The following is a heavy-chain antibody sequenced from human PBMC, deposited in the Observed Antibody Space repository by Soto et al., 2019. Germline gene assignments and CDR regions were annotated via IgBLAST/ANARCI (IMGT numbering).Heavy chain of an antibody. J-gene: IGHJ4*01. CDR3: SRNIYVSDTGHKFQTYFDS. CDR2: IDPSDSQT. Sequence: GESLKISCKGSGYSFAGYWITWVRQKPGKGLEWMGRIDPSDSQTYYSPSFRGHVTISATKSITTVFLQWSSRRASDTAMYYCSRNIYVSDTGHKFQTYFDSLGHGTPVTVSS. CDR1: GYSFAGYW. V-gene: IGHV5-10-1*01. D-gene: IGHD2-8*02.